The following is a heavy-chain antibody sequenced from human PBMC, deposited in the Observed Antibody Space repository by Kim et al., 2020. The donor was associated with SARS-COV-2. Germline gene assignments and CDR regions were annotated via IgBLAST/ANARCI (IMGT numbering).Heavy chain of an antibody. CDR2: IKKDGTEP. CDR3: ASLDTYPHASWSPSSAPNPWGL. CDR1: GFTASNYW. V-gene: IGHV3-7*01. Sequence: GGSLRLSCAVSGFTASNYWMSWVRQAPGKGLEWVAMIKKDGTEPYYVDSVRGRFTISRDNARSSLLLQMNSLRAEDTAMYYCASLDTYPHASWSPSSAPNPWGLWGQGTQVTVSS. D-gene: IGHD3-3*01. J-gene: IGHJ4*02.